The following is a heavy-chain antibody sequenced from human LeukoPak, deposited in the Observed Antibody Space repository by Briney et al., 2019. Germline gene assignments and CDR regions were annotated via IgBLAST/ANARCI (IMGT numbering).Heavy chain of an antibody. CDR3: AKDRGWAPFDD. Sequence: GGSLRLSCAASGFPFSSYAMGWVRQAPGKGLEWVSAISGSDGRTYYADSVRGRFTISRDNSKNMLYLQMNSLRDEDSAVYYCAKDRGWAPFDDWGQGTLVTVSS. J-gene: IGHJ4*02. V-gene: IGHV3-23*01. D-gene: IGHD3-10*01. CDR1: GFPFSSYA. CDR2: ISGSDGRT.